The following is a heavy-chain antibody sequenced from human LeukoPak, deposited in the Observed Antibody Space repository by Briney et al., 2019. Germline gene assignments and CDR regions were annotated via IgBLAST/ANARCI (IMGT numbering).Heavy chain of an antibody. Sequence: KPSETLSLTCTVSGGSIRSSYYYWGWIRQPPGKGLEWIGYIYYSGSTYYNPSLKSRVTISVDTSKNQFSLKLSSVTAADTAVYYCARDYGDYDNWFDPWGQGTLVTVSS. CDR1: GGSIRSSYYY. V-gene: IGHV4-30-4*08. D-gene: IGHD4-17*01. CDR2: IYYSGST. J-gene: IGHJ5*02. CDR3: ARDYGDYDNWFDP.